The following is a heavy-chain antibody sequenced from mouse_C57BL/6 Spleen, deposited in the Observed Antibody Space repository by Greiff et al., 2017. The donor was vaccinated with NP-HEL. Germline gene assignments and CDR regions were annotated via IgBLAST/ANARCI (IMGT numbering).Heavy chain of an antibody. CDR1: GYTFTSYW. CDR2: IDPGSGST. J-gene: IGHJ3*01. D-gene: IGHD2-2*01. Sequence: QVQLQQPGAELVMPGASVKLSCKASGYTFTSYWMHWVKQRPGQGLEWIGEIDPGSGSTYYNEKFKGKATLTADKSSSTAYMQLSSLTSEDSAVYFCARPHGVTTAFAYWGQGTLVTVSA. V-gene: IGHV1-55*01. CDR3: ARPHGVTTAFAY.